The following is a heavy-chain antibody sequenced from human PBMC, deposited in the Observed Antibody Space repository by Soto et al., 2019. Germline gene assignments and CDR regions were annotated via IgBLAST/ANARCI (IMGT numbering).Heavy chain of an antibody. V-gene: IGHV4-61*03. CDR1: GASISSESYY. CDR2: IYYTGMT. D-gene: IGHD3-22*01. Sequence: QVQLQESGPGLVKPSETLSLTCAVSGASISSESYYWSWIRQSPGKGLEWLGYIYYTGMTNYNPSLKSRVAISIDAANNHLSLRVRSVPAADTAKYYCVRGGSGYPFDYWGQGSLVIVSS. CDR3: VRGGSGYPFDY. J-gene: IGHJ4*02.